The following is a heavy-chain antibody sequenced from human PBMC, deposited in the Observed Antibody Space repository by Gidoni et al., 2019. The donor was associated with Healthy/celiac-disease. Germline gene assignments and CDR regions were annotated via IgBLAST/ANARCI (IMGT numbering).Heavy chain of an antibody. Sequence: EVQLVASGGVVVQPGGSLRLSCASSGFTFVDYAMHWVRQAPGKGLEWVSLISWDGGSTYYADSVKGRFTISRDNSKNSLYLQMNSLRAEYTALYYCAKPLLDYYGSGMWYYGMDVWGQGTTVTVSS. CDR3: AKPLLDYYGSGMWYYGMDV. CDR1: GFTFVDYA. J-gene: IGHJ6*02. V-gene: IGHV3-43D*03. CDR2: ISWDGGST. D-gene: IGHD3-10*01.